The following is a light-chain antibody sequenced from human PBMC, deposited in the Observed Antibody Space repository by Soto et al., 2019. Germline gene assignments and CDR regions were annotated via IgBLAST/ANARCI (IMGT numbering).Light chain of an antibody. CDR1: SSDVGVYNY. Sequence: QSALTQPRSVSGSPGQSVTISCTGTSSDVGVYNYVSWYQPHPGKAPQLVIYDVIKRPSGVPDRFSGSKSGNTASLTISGRQAEEEADYYCCSYAGSSLWVFGGGTKLTVL. J-gene: IGLJ3*02. CDR3: CSYAGSSLWV. V-gene: IGLV2-11*01. CDR2: DVI.